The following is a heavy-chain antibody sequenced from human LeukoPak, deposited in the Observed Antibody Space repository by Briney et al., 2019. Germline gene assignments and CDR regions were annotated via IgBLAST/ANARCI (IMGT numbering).Heavy chain of an antibody. CDR1: GGSISSYS. CDR2: IYSSGST. V-gene: IGHV4-4*07. J-gene: IGHJ3*02. Sequence: PSETLSLTCTVSGGSISSYSWNWIRQPAGEGLEWIGHIYSSGSTNYNPSLKSRVTMSVDTSKNQFSLRLSSVTAADTAVYYCARGIYGSGLAAFDIWGQGTMVTVSS. CDR3: ARGIYGSGLAAFDI. D-gene: IGHD3-10*01.